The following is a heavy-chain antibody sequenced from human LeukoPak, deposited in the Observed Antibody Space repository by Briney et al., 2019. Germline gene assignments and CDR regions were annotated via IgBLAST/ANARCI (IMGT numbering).Heavy chain of an antibody. CDR2: INPNSGDT. D-gene: IGHD3-22*01. CDR3: ARSYDSSGYSDFDY. CDR1: GYTFTGYY. V-gene: IGHV1-2*02. J-gene: IGHJ4*02. Sequence: ASGKVSCKASGYTFTGYYMHWVRQAPGQGLEWMGWINPNSGDTNYAQKFQGRVTMTRDTSISTAYMELSRLRSDDTAVYYCARSYDSSGYSDFDYWGQGTLVTVSS.